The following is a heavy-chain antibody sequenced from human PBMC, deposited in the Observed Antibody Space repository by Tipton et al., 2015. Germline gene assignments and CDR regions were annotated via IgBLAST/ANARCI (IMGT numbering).Heavy chain of an antibody. D-gene: IGHD4-23*01. CDR2: ISPYNGDA. CDR1: GYTFTSFD. J-gene: IGHJ4*02. CDR3: ARTQLQGDYDY. Sequence: QSGAEMKKPGASVKVSCKTSGYTFTSFDITWVRQAPGQGLECMGWISPYNGDANYAHNVQGRVTMTTDTSTSTAYMEMRSLRSDDTAVYYCARTQLQGDYDYWGQGTLVTVSS. V-gene: IGHV1-18*01.